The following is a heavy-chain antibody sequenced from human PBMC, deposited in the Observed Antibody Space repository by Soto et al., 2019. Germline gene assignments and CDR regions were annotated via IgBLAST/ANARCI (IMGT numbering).Heavy chain of an antibody. D-gene: IGHD2-21*01. CDR1: GAALHSGNYY. CDR3: ARLRIATNNYKWFDP. V-gene: IGHV4-31*03. CDR2: IYVTGAV. J-gene: IGHJ5*02. Sequence: PSGTTSPTLNGSGAALHSGNYYWSWVPPVPGKGLEWIGHIYVTGAVDYNPSLRDRITISQDTSERQFSLNLRLVTAADTAVYYCARLRIATNNYKWFDPWGQGTLVTVSS.